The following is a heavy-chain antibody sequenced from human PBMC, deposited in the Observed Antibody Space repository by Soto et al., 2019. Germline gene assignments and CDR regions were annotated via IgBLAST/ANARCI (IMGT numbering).Heavy chain of an antibody. Sequence: GESLKISCKGSGYSFTSYWTGWVRQMPGKGLEWMGIIYPGDSDTRYSPSFQGQVTISADKSISTAYLQWSSLKASDTAMYYCARHLPDIAVGPADGSYYYGMDVWGQGTTVTVSS. CDR1: GYSFTSYW. D-gene: IGHD2-2*01. CDR2: IYPGDSDT. V-gene: IGHV5-51*01. CDR3: ARHLPDIAVGPADGSYYYGMDV. J-gene: IGHJ6*02.